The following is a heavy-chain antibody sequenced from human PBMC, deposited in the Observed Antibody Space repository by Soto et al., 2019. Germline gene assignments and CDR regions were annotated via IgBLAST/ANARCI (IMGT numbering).Heavy chain of an antibody. V-gene: IGHV3-30-3*01. CDR3: ARTTDYSEQYYFDY. Sequence: GGSLRLSCAASGFTFSSYAMHWVRQAPGKGLEWVAVISYDGSNKYYADSVKGRFTISRDNSKNTLYLQMNSLRAEDTAVYYCARTTDYSEQYYFDYWGQGTLVTVSS. J-gene: IGHJ4*02. D-gene: IGHD3-10*01. CDR1: GFTFSSYA. CDR2: ISYDGSNK.